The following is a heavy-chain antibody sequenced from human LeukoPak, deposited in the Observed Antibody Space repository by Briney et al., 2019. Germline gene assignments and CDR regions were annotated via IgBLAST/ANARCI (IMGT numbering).Heavy chain of an antibody. Sequence: GGSLRLSCAASGFTFSSYAMSWVHQAPGKGLEWVSAISGSGGSTYYADSVKGRFTISRDNSKNTLYLQMNSLRAEDTAVYYCAKNDQWRLGYFDYWGQGTLVTVSS. CDR1: GFTFSSYA. CDR3: AKNDQWRLGYFDY. D-gene: IGHD6-19*01. CDR2: ISGSGGST. J-gene: IGHJ4*02. V-gene: IGHV3-23*01.